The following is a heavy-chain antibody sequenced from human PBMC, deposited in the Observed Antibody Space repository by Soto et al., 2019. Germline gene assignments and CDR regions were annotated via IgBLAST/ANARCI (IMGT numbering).Heavy chain of an antibody. CDR2: INPNSGGT. CDR1: GYTFTGYY. J-gene: IGHJ1*01. V-gene: IGHV1-2*04. CDR3: ARVTDYFDTIGYSREYFQH. D-gene: IGHD3-22*01. Sequence: ASVKVSCKASGYTFTGYYMHWVRQAPGQGLEWMGWINPNSGGTNYAQKFQGWVTMTRDTSISTAYMELSRLRSDDTAVYYCARVTDYFDTIGYSREYFQHWGQGTPVTVSS.